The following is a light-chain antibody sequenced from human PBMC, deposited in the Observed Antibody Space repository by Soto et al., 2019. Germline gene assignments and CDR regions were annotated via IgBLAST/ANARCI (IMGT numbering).Light chain of an antibody. CDR1: QAIGYW. CDR2: PAS. CDR3: QQENSFPLT. V-gene: IGKV1-12*01. Sequence: DIQMTQSPSPVSASVGDRVTITCRASQAIGYWLAWYQQKPGKAPKLLIYPASNLQSGVPSRFSGSGSGTAFTLTISSLQPEDFAIYYCQQENSFPLTFGGGTKVEIK. J-gene: IGKJ4*01.